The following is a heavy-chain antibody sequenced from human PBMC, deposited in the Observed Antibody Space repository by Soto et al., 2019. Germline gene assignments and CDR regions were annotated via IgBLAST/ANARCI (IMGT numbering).Heavy chain of an antibody. CDR3: ARDLSGDYGALDT. Sequence: GGSKILSCGPSGFKFSSYCMHWASQDPGKGLEWVAVIWYDGSNKVYADSVKGRFTISRDNSKNTLYLQMNSLRAEDTAVYYCARDLSGDYGALDTWGQGTMVTVSS. CDR1: GFKFSSYC. J-gene: IGHJ3*02. V-gene: IGHV3-33*01. D-gene: IGHD4-17*01. CDR2: IWYDGSNK.